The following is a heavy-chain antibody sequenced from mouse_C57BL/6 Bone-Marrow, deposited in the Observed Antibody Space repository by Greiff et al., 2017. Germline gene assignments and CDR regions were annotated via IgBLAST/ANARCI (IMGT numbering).Heavy chain of an antibody. J-gene: IGHJ1*03. CDR1: GFTFSSYA. CDR3: AREGGLRREYFGV. D-gene: IGHD2-4*01. Sequence: EVKLMESGGGLVKPGGSLKLSCAASGFTFSSYAMSWVRQTPEKRLEWVATISDGGSYTYYPDNVKGRFTISRDNAKNNLYLQMSHLKSEDTAMYYCAREGGLRREYFGVWGTGTTVTVSS. V-gene: IGHV5-4*01. CDR2: ISDGGSYT.